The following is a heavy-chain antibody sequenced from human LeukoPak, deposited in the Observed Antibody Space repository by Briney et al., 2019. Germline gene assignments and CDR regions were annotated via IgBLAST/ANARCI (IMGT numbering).Heavy chain of an antibody. Sequence: GGSLRLSCAASGFTSSSYSTNWVRQAPGKGLEWVSSISSSSSYIYYADSVKGRFTISRDNAKNSLYLQMNSLRAEDTAVYYCAREDDSSGYYFDYWGQGTLVTVSS. V-gene: IGHV3-21*01. CDR1: GFTSSSYS. CDR2: ISSSSSYI. J-gene: IGHJ4*02. D-gene: IGHD3-22*01. CDR3: AREDDSSGYYFDY.